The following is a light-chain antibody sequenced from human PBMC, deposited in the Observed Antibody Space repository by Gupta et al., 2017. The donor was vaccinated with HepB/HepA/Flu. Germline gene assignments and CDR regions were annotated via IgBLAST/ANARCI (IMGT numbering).Light chain of an antibody. CDR3: AARDDRLNGWV. J-gene: IGLJ3*02. CDR1: SYNIGSNS. V-gene: IGLV1-44*01. Sequence: QSVLTQPPSASGTPGQRVTISCSGSSYNIGSNSVNWYQQLPGTAPKLLIYRNNQRPSGVPDRFSGSKSGTSTSLAISGLQAEDEAGYYCAARDDRLNGWVFGGGTKLTVL. CDR2: RNN.